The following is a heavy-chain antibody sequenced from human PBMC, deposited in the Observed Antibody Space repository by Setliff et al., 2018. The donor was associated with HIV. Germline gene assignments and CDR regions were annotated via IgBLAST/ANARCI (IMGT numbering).Heavy chain of an antibody. CDR1: GGSINSNSYY. CDR2: IYYSGST. J-gene: IGHJ4*02. V-gene: IGHV4-39*01. D-gene: IGHD6-6*01. CDR3: ASSPIAAPTYYFDY. Sequence: PSETLSLTCTVSGGSINSNSYYWAWIRQPPGRGLEWIGSIYYSGSTYYNPSLKSRVTISADTSKNQFSLKLNSVTAADTAVYYCASSPIAAPTYYFDYWGQGTLVTVSS.